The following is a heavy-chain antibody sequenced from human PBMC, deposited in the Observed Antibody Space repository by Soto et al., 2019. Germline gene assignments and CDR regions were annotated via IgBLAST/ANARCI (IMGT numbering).Heavy chain of an antibody. CDR2: IVVGSGNT. Sequence: ASVKVSCTASGFTFTSSAVQWVRQARGQRLEWIGWIVVGSGNTNYAQKFQERVTITRDMSTSTAYMELSSLRSEDTAVYYCAAGEHYYDSSGYYRFDYWGQGTLVTVSS. J-gene: IGHJ4*02. D-gene: IGHD3-22*01. CDR3: AAGEHYYDSSGYYRFDY. CDR1: GFTFTSSA. V-gene: IGHV1-58*01.